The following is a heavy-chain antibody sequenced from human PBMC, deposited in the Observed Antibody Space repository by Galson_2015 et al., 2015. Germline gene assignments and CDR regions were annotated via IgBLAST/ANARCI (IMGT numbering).Heavy chain of an antibody. J-gene: IGHJ6*02. D-gene: IGHD2-2*01. CDR3: ARDGIVVVPAAKANYYYYGMDV. V-gene: IGHV3-74*01. CDR1: GFTFSSYW. Sequence: SLRLSCAASGFTFSSYWMHWVRQAPGKGLVWVSRINSDGSSTSYADSVKGRFTISRDNAKSTLYLQMNSLRAEDTAVYYCARDGIVVVPAAKANYYYYGMDVWGQGTTVTVSS. CDR2: INSDGSST.